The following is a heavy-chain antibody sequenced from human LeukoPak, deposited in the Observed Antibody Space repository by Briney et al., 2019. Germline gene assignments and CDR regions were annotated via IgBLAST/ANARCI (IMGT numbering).Heavy chain of an antibody. J-gene: IGHJ5*02. CDR1: GFTFSNYD. CDR3: AKDLSRAVAADWFDP. Sequence: GGSLRLSCAASGFTFSNYDMSWVRQAPGKGLEWVSSISDSGGSTYYADSVKGRFTISRDNSKNTLYLQMTNLGAADTAVYYCAKDLSRAVAADWFDPWDQGSLVTVSS. V-gene: IGHV3-23*01. D-gene: IGHD6-19*01. CDR2: ISDSGGST.